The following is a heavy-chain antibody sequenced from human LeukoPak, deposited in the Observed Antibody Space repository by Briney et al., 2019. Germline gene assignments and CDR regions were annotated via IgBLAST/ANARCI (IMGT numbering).Heavy chain of an antibody. CDR1: GYTFTSYD. D-gene: IGHD6-13*01. CDR3: AREEGVRQQLEPLDY. CDR2: ISAYNGNT. V-gene: IGHV1-18*01. J-gene: IGHJ4*02. Sequence: ASVKVSCKASGYTFTSYDINWVRQATGQGLEWMGCISAYNGNTNYAQKLQGRVTKTTDTSTSTAYMELRSLRSDDTAVYYCAREEGVRQQLEPLDYWGQGTLVTVSS.